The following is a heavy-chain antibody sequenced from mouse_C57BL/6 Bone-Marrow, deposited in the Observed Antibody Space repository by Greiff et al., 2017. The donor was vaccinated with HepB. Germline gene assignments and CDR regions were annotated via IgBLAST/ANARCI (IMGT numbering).Heavy chain of an antibody. CDR1: GYTFTDYE. CDR3: TREGDGYYWYFDV. V-gene: IGHV1-15*01. J-gene: IGHJ1*03. CDR2: IDPETGGT. D-gene: IGHD2-3*01. Sequence: VQLQQSGAELVRPGASVTLSCKASGYTFTDYEMHWVKQTPVHGLEWIGAIDPETGGTAYNQKFKGKAILTADKSSSTADMELRSLTSEDSAVYYCTREGDGYYWYFDVWGTGTTVTVSS.